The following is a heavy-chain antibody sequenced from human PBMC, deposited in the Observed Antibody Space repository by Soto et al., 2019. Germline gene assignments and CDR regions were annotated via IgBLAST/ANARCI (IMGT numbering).Heavy chain of an antibody. CDR3: ARGPTDCSGGSCYSLEYFDY. V-gene: IGHV1-69*02. J-gene: IGHJ4*02. CDR1: GGTFSSYT. Sequence: QVQLVQSGAEVKKPRSSVKVSCKASGGTFSSYTISWVRQAPGQGLEWMGRIIPILGIANYAQKFQGRVTITADKSTSTAYMELSSLRSEDTAVYYCARGPTDCSGGSCYSLEYFDYWGQGTLVTVSS. D-gene: IGHD2-15*01. CDR2: IIPILGIA.